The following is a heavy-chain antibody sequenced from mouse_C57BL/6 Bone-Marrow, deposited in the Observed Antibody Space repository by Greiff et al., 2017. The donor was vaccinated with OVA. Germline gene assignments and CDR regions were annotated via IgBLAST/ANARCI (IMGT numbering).Heavy chain of an antibody. CDR3: AGSNYGWYFDV. CDR2: ISSGSSTI. CDR1: GFTFSDYG. D-gene: IGHD2-5*01. J-gene: IGHJ1*03. Sequence: DVKLVESGGGLVKPGGSLKLSCAASGFTFSDYGMHWVRQAPEKGLEWVAYISSGSSTIYYADTVKGRFTISRDNAKNTLFLQMTSLRSEDTAMYYCAGSNYGWYFDVWGTGTTVTVSS. V-gene: IGHV5-17*01.